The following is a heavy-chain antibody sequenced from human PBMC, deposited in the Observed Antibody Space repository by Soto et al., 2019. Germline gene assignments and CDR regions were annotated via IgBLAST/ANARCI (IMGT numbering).Heavy chain of an antibody. CDR1: GGSISSYY. CDR2: IYYSGST. J-gene: IGHJ5*02. CDR3: ARALNDYGDYGGPNWFDP. Sequence: SETLSLTCTVSGGSISSYYWSWIRQPPGKGLEWIGYIYYSGSTNYNPSLKSRVTISVDTSKNQFSLKLSSVTAADTAVYYCARALNDYGDYGGPNWFDPWGQGTLITVSS. V-gene: IGHV4-59*01. D-gene: IGHD4-17*01.